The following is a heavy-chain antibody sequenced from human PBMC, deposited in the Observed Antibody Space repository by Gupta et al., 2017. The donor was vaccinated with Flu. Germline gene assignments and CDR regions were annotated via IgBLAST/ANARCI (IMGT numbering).Heavy chain of an antibody. CDR3: ARVNWVFLRGRNPTLPNTPYYYYGMDV. CDR2: INHSGST. V-gene: IGHV4-34*01. CDR1: GGSFSGYY. J-gene: IGHJ6*02. D-gene: IGHD1-1*01. Sequence: QVQLQQWGAGLLKPSETLSLTCAVYGGSFSGYYWSWIRQPPGKGLEWIGEINHSGSTNYNPSLKSRVTISVDTSKNQFSLKLSSVTAADTAVYYCARVNWVFLRGRNPTLPNTPYYYYGMDVWGQGTTVTVSS.